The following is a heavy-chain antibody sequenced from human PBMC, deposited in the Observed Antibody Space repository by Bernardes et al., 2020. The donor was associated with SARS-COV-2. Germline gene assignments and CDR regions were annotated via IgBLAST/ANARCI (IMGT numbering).Heavy chain of an antibody. J-gene: IGHJ6*02. CDR1: GFTFHTYA. CDR2: ISFDGSNK. D-gene: IGHD4-17*01. CDR3: ARDWDYGESGYYYGVDV. V-gene: IGHV3-30-3*01. Sequence: VGSLILSCAASGFTFHTYAMHWVRQAPGQGLEWVAFISFDGSNKYYADSVKGRFTISRDNSRNTLYLLMNSLRPEDTAVYYCARDWDYGESGYYYGVDVWGQGTTVTVSS.